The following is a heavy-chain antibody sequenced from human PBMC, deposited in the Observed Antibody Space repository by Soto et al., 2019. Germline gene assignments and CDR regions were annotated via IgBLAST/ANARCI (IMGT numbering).Heavy chain of an antibody. CDR2: IIPIFGTA. Sequence: ASVKVSCKASGDTFSSYAISRVRNNPGQGLEWMGGIIPIFGTANYAQKFQGRVTITADESTSTAYMELSSLRSEDTAVYYCASVLQYSSSSRYFQHWGQGTLVTVS. J-gene: IGHJ1*01. V-gene: IGHV1-69*13. CDR1: GDTFSSYA. CDR3: ASVLQYSSSSRYFQH. D-gene: IGHD6-6*01.